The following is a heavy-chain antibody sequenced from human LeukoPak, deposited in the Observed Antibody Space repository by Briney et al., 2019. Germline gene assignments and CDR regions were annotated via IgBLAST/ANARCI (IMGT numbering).Heavy chain of an antibody. D-gene: IGHD3-10*01. J-gene: IGHJ4*02. CDR2: IYHSGST. CDR1: GYSISSGYY. V-gene: IGHV4-38-2*02. Sequence: ETLSLTCTVSGYSISSGYYWGWIRQPPGKGLEWIGSIYHSGSTYYNPSLKSRVTISVDTSKNQFSLKLSSVTAADTAVYYCARGYGSGSPIDYWGQGTLVTVSS. CDR3: ARGYGSGSPIDY.